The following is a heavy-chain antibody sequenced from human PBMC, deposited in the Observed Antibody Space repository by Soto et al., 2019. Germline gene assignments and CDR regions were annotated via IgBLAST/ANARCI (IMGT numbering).Heavy chain of an antibody. J-gene: IGHJ6*02. CDR1: GFTFSSYE. Sequence: EVQLVESGGGLVQPGGSLRLSCAASGFTFSSYEMNWVRQAPGKGLEWVSYISSSGSTIYYADSVKGRFTISRDNAKNSLYLQMTSLRAEDTAVDYCARDDYSNYYYYGMDVWGQGTTVTVSS. V-gene: IGHV3-48*03. CDR2: ISSSGSTI. CDR3: ARDDYSNYYYYGMDV. D-gene: IGHD4-4*01.